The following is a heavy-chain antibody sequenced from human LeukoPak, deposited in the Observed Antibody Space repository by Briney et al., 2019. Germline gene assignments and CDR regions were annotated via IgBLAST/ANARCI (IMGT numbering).Heavy chain of an antibody. J-gene: IGHJ4*02. Sequence: GASVKVSCKASGYDFTSVGITWVRRAPGQGLEWMGWISPYNGNTRYAQKFQGRVAITTDTSTTTAYMELRGLRFNDTAVYYCARAGSGSGWYFDYWGQGTLVTVSS. V-gene: IGHV1-18*01. D-gene: IGHD6-19*01. CDR1: GYDFTSVG. CDR2: ISPYNGNT. CDR3: ARAGSGSGWYFDY.